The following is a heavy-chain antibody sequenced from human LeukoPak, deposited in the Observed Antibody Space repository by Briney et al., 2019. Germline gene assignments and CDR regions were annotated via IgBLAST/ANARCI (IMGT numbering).Heavy chain of an antibody. CDR3: AKRATVTTTYNYYYMDV. V-gene: IGHV3-23*01. CDR1: GFTFSSYA. J-gene: IGHJ6*03. D-gene: IGHD4-17*01. Sequence: GGSLRLSCAASGFTFSSYAMSWLRQAPGKGLEWVSGIRGSGRIANLADSVQGRFTISRDNSKNTLYLQMNSLRAEDSAIYYCAKRATVTTTYNYYYMDVWGKGTTVIVSS. CDR2: IRGSGRIA.